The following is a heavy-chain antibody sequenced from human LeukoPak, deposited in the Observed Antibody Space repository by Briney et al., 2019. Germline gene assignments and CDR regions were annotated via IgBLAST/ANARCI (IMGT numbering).Heavy chain of an antibody. D-gene: IGHD1-14*01. Sequence: APVKVSCKASGYTFTSYTLHWVRQAPGQSLEWMGWINVGRGESKCSQEFQGRVSLTRDTSATTAYLEVSSLRPEDMAVYYCARERGIRDAFDFWGQGTMVTVSS. V-gene: IGHV1-3*03. CDR1: GYTFTSYT. J-gene: IGHJ3*01. CDR2: INVGRGES. CDR3: ARERGIRDAFDF.